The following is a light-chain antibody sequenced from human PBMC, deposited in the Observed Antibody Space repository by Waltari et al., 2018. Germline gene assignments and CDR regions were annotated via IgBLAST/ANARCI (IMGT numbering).Light chain of an antibody. CDR3: QQRTHWPTA. CDR2: DAT. CDR1: ENIGTD. Sequence: EIVLTQSPATLSSSPGERVAISCRANENIGTDLAWLQQIPGQAPRLLVYDATRRAIGIPDRFSGSGSGTEFTLTISRLESEDFVIYYCQQRTHWPTAFGQGTRLEVK. J-gene: IGKJ2*01. V-gene: IGKV3-11*01.